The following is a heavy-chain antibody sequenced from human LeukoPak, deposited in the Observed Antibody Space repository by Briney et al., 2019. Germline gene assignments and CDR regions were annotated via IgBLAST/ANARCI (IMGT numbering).Heavy chain of an antibody. Sequence: GGSLRLSCVASGFTVSSNYMTWVRQAPGKGLEWVSVIYSGGNTFYADSVKGRFTISRDNSKNTLYLQMNSLRGEDTAIYYCARDDVETVFDYWGQGTLVTVSS. J-gene: IGHJ4*02. CDR1: GFTVSSNY. CDR2: IYSGGNT. CDR3: ARDDVETVFDY. V-gene: IGHV3-66*02. D-gene: IGHD3-16*01.